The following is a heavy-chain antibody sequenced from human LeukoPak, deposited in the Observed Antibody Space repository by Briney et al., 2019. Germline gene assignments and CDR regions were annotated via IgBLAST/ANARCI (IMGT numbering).Heavy chain of an antibody. D-gene: IGHD5-24*01. CDR3: ARVRGRWLQPFDY. CDR1: GFTFSSYA. V-gene: IGHV3-64*01. J-gene: IGHJ4*02. CDR2: ISSNGGST. Sequence: PGGSLRLCCAASGFTFSSYAMHWVRLAPGKGLEYGSAISSNGGSTYYASSVKGRFTISRNHSKPPLYLQMGSLRAEDTAVYYCARVRGRWLQPFDYWGQGTLVTVSS.